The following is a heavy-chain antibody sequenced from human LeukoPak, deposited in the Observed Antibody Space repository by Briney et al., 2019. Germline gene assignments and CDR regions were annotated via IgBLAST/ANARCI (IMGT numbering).Heavy chain of an antibody. V-gene: IGHV3-23*01. CDR3: AKAFSAYENWPPNWFDP. D-gene: IGHD5-12*01. J-gene: IGHJ5*02. CDR2: ISGSGGGT. CDR1: GFTFSTFA. Sequence: GGSLRLSCAASGFTFSTFAMSWVRQAPGKGLERVSAISGSGGGTYYADSVKGRLTISRDNSKNTLYLQMSSLRAEDTAVYYCAKAFSAYENWPPNWFDPWGQGALVTVSS.